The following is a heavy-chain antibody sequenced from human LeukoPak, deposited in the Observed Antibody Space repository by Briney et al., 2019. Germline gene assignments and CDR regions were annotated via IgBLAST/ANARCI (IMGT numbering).Heavy chain of an antibody. CDR2: ISAYNGNT. CDR3: ARAGDLTAIGWFDP. J-gene: IGHJ5*02. CDR1: GYTFTSYS. V-gene: IGHV1-18*01. Sequence: ASVKVSCKASGYTFTSYSISWVRQAPGQGLEWMGWISAYNGNTNYAQKLQGRVTMTTDTSTSTAYMELRSLRSDDTAVYYCARAGDLTAIGWFDPWGQGTLVTVSS. D-gene: IGHD2-21*02.